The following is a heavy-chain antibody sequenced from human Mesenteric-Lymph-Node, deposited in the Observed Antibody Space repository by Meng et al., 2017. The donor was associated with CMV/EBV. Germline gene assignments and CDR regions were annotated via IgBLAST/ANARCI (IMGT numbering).Heavy chain of an antibody. V-gene: IGHV3-23*01. CDR2: ISGSGGST. J-gene: IGHJ6*02. CDR3: ARSITEAIKPFYYYYGMDV. CDR1: GFTFSSYA. D-gene: IGHD3-16*01. Sequence: GGSLRLSCAASGFTFSSYAMSWVRQAPGKGLEWVSAISGSGGSTYYADSVKGRFTISRDNSKNTLYLQMNSLRAEDTAVYYCARSITEAIKPFYYYYGMDVWGQGTTVTVSS.